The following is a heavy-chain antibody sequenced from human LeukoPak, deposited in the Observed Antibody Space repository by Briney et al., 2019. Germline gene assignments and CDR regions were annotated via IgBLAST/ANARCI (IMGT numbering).Heavy chain of an antibody. V-gene: IGHV3-30*18. CDR3: AKEVDYGGNSGEIDY. CDR1: GFTFSSYG. Sequence: GESLRLSCAASGFTFSSYGMHWVRQAPGKGLEWVAVISYDGSNKYYADSVKGRFTISRDNSKNTLYLQMNSLRAEDTAVYYCAKEVDYGGNSGEIDYWGQGTLVTVSS. J-gene: IGHJ4*02. CDR2: ISYDGSNK. D-gene: IGHD4-23*01.